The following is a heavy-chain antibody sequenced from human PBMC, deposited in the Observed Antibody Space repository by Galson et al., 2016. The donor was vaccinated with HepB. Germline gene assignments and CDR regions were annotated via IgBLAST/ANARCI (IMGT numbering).Heavy chain of an antibody. CDR2: ISADSGNA. J-gene: IGHJ5*02. Sequence: SVKVSCKASGYTFATYGITWVRQAPGQRLEWMGWISADSGNANYAQDVQGRVTMTTDKPTGTFYLELRSLTFDDTATYYCAGGWGYNYLDPWGQGTLVTVSS. D-gene: IGHD5-24*01. CDR1: GYTFATYG. CDR3: AGGWGYNYLDP. V-gene: IGHV1-18*01.